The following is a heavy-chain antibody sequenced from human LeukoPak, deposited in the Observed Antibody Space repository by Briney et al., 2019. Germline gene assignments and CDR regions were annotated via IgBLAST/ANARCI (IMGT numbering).Heavy chain of an antibody. CDR3: ARHWGVGSRYFDF. CDR1: GFPFTSYD. J-gene: IGHJ4*02. V-gene: IGHV3-48*03. D-gene: IGHD1-26*01. Sequence: SGGSLRLSCAASGFPFTSYDLNWVRQAPGKGLEWVSYISTSGSTVKYADSVKGRFTISRDNAKNSLYLQINSLRAEDTALYYCARHWGVGSRYFDFWGQGTLVTVSS. CDR2: ISTSGSTV.